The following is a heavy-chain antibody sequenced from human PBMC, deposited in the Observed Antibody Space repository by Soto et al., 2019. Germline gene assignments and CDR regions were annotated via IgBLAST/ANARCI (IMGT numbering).Heavy chain of an antibody. CDR3: ARGRPPLDYYDFWSGYQYYYYYGMDV. V-gene: IGHV6-1*01. Sequence: PSQTLSLTCAISGDSVSSNSAAWNWIRQSPSRGLEWLGRTYYRSKWYNDYAVSVKSRITINPDTSKNQFSLQLNSVTPEDTAVYYCARGRPPLDYYDFWSGYQYYYYYGMDVWGQGTTVTVSS. CDR2: TYYRSKWYN. CDR1: GDSVSSNSAA. J-gene: IGHJ6*02. D-gene: IGHD3-3*01.